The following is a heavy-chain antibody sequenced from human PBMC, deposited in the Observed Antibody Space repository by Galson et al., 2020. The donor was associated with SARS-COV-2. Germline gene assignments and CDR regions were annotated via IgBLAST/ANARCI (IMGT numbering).Heavy chain of an antibody. Sequence: SETLSLTCAVSGESFRGYYWSWIRHPPGKGLEWIGEINHRGSTNYNPSLKSRVTISVDTSKNQFSLKLSSVTAADTAVYYCARALRWFGESLNWFDPWGQGTLVTGSS. CDR2: INHRGST. J-gene: IGHJ5*02. CDR3: ARALRWFGESLNWFDP. V-gene: IGHV4-34*01. D-gene: IGHD3-10*01. CDR1: GESFRGYY.